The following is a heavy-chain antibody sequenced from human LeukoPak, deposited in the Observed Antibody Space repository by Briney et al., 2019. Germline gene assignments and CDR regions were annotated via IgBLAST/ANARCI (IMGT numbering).Heavy chain of an antibody. CDR2: IILIFGTA. J-gene: IGHJ4*02. CDR3: AREITIAVAGSYYFDY. CDR1: GGTFSSYA. V-gene: IGHV1-69*06. D-gene: IGHD6-19*01. Sequence: ASVKVSCKASGGTFSSYAISWVRQAPGQGLEWMGEIILIFGTANYAQKFQGRVTITADKSTSTAYMELSSLRSEDTAVYYCAREITIAVAGSYYFDYWGQGTLVTVSS.